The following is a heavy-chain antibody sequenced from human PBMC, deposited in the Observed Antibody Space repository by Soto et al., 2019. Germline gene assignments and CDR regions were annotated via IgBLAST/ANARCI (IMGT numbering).Heavy chain of an antibody. J-gene: IGHJ4*02. CDR1: GGSISSNSYS. V-gene: IGHV4-39*01. CDR3: ARHFVAVVIKGWGY. Sequence: PSETLSLTCSVSGGSISSNSYSWGWIRQPPGKGLEWIATLYSDRDTYYNPSLKSRVTISADTSQNQFSLDLTSVTAADTAVYYCARHFVAVVIKGWGYWGQGTLVTVS. D-gene: IGHD3-22*01. CDR2: LYSDRDT.